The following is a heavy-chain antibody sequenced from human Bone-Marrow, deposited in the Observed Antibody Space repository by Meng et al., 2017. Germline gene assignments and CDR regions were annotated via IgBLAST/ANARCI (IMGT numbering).Heavy chain of an antibody. CDR3: ARGRTTLVEFVTNGNWGPYAFDI. D-gene: IGHD7-27*01. J-gene: IGHJ3*02. CDR1: GYTFTSYD. V-gene: IGHV1-8*03. Sequence: ASVKVSCKASGYTFTSYDINWVRQATGQGLEWMGWMNPNSGNTGYAQKFQGRVTITRNTSISTAYMELSSLRAEETAVYYCARGRTTLVEFVTNGNWGPYAFDIWGQGTMVTVSS. CDR2: MNPNSGNT.